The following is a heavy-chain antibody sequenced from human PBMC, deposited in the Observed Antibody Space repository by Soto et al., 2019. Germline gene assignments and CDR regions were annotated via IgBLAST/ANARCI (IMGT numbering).Heavy chain of an antibody. CDR2: IYYSGST. CDR3: ARVEMATKGRGMDV. V-gene: IGHV4-59*01. J-gene: IGHJ6*02. D-gene: IGHD5-12*01. Sequence: SETLSLTCTVSGGSISSYYWSWIRQPPGRGLEWIGYIYYSGSTNYNPSLKSRVTISVDTSKNQFSLKLSSVTAADTAVYYCARVEMATKGRGMDVWGQGTTVTVSS. CDR1: GGSISSYY.